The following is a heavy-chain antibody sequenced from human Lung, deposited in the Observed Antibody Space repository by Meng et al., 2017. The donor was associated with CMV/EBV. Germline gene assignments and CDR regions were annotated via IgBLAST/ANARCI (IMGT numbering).Heavy chain of an antibody. Sequence: EVQLVESGGGVVKPGGALRLACAASGFTFSSYSMNWVRQAPGKGLEWVSSISSSRSYIYYADPVKGRFTISRDNAKNSLYLQMNSLRAEDTAVYYCARDREVRNFYYWGQGTLVTVSS. J-gene: IGHJ4*02. D-gene: IGHD3-10*01. V-gene: IGHV3-21*01. CDR2: ISSSRSYI. CDR1: GFTFSSYS. CDR3: ARDREVRNFYY.